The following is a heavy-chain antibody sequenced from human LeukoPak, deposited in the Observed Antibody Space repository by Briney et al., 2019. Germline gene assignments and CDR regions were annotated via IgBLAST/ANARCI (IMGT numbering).Heavy chain of an antibody. V-gene: IGHV3-7*03. CDR1: GFSFSDSW. Sequence: GGSLRLSCVGSGFSFSDSWMTRVRRAPGKGLEWVANINQGGSERNHVDSVKGRFVISRDNSQNTVYLQMNSLRVEDTALYFCAKDKIVGDGRWDFDYWGQGTLVTVSS. CDR2: INQGGSER. J-gene: IGHJ4*02. CDR3: AKDKIVGDGRWDFDY. D-gene: IGHD3-10*01.